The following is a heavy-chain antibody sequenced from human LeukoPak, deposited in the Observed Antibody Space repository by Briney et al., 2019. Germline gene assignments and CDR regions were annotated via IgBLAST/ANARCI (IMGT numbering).Heavy chain of an antibody. CDR1: GYTFTSYG. CDR2: ISAYNGNT. Sequence: ASVKVSCKASGYTFTSYGISWVRQAPGQGLEWMGWISAYNGNTNYAQKLQGRVTMTTDTSTSTAYMELRSLRSDDTAVYYCARAPMTTVTTSAYYYCMDVWGKGTTVTISS. V-gene: IGHV1-18*01. D-gene: IGHD4-17*01. CDR3: ARAPMTTVTTSAYYYCMDV. J-gene: IGHJ6*03.